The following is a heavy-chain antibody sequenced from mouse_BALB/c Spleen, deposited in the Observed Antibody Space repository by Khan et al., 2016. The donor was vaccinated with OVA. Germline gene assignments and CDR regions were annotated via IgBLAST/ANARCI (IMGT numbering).Heavy chain of an antibody. CDR2: INPGSGDI. CDR1: GYTFTDFY. CDR3: ARRNYFGYTFAY. Sequence: QVQLQQPGAELARPGASVKLSCKASGYTFTDFYINWVKQRTGQGLEWIGEINPGSGDIYYNEKFKGKATLTADKSSSTAYMQLSSLTSEDSAVYFCARRNYFGYTFAYGGQGTLVTVSA. J-gene: IGHJ3*01. D-gene: IGHD1-2*01. V-gene: IGHV1-77*01.